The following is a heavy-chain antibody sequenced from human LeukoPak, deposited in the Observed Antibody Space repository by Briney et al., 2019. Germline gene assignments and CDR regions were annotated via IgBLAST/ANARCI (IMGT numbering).Heavy chain of an antibody. Sequence: SVKVSCKASGGTFSSYAISWVRQAPGQGLEWMGGIIPIFGTANYAQKFQGRVTITADESTSTDYMELSSLRSEDTAVYYCARADSTRDGYNCIDYWGQGTLVTVSS. CDR1: GGTFSSYA. CDR2: IIPIFGTA. CDR3: ARADSTRDGYNCIDY. D-gene: IGHD5-24*01. V-gene: IGHV1-69*13. J-gene: IGHJ4*02.